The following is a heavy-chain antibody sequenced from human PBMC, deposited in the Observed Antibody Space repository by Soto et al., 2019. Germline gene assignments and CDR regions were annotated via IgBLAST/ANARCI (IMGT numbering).Heavy chain of an antibody. CDR1: GYTFTNYY. CDR2: IDGDSGDT. D-gene: IGHD2-8*01. V-gene: IGHV1-2*04. CDR3: ARTPNNGRAGVYGMDD. Sequence: QVQLVQSGAEVKKPGASVKVSCKASGYTFTNYYIHWVRQAPGQGLEWMGWIDGDSGDTKDAQKFQGWVTMTRDTSINTAYMELSRLTSDYTAVYYCARTPNNGRAGVYGMDDWGQGTTVTVS. J-gene: IGHJ6*02.